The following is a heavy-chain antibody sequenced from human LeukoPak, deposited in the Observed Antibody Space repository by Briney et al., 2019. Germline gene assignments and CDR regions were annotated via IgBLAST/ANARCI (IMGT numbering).Heavy chain of an antibody. J-gene: IGHJ4*02. Sequence: GGSLRLSCAASGFTFSSYEMNWVRQAPGKGLEWVSYISSSGSTIYYADSVKGRFTISRDNAKNSLYLQMNSLRAEDTAAYYCARAGSSSWYEALYYFDYWGQGTLVTVSS. CDR1: GFTFSSYE. V-gene: IGHV3-48*03. CDR3: ARAGSSSWYEALYYFDY. CDR2: ISSSGSTI. D-gene: IGHD6-13*01.